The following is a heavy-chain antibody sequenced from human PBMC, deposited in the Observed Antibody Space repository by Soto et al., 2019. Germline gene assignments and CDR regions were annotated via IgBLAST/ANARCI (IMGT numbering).Heavy chain of an antibody. J-gene: IGHJ4*02. CDR2: ISSHGSET. V-gene: IGHV3-30*16. Sequence: QVELVESGGGVVQPGRSLRLSCAASGSTFITYAINCFGQAPGKGLSPGQVISSHGSETYYADSVKGRFTISRDNSKNTLYLQMNSLRAEDTAVYYCARDTHPRSSVLNGGYFDYWGQGTLVTVSS. CDR1: GSTFITYA. D-gene: IGHD3-16*01. CDR3: ARDTHPRSSVLNGGYFDY.